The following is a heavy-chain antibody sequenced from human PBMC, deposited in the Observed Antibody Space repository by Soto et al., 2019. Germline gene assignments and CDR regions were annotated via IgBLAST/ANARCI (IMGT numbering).Heavy chain of an antibody. CDR3: ATLASTLPFDM. CDR1: GFTFRDYT. J-gene: IGHJ3*02. Sequence: EMQLVESGGGVVRPGGSLRLSCAASGFTFRDYTMHWVRQAPGRGLEWVSGITYNSETTGYADSVKGRFTISRDNAKNSLYLQMNSLRPEDTAFYYCATLASTLPFDMWGQGTMVTVSS. CDR2: ITYNSETT. V-gene: IGHV3-9*01.